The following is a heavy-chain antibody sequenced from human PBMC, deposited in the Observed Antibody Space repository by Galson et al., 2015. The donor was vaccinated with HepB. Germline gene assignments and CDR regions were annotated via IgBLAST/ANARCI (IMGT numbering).Heavy chain of an antibody. V-gene: IGHV1-69*06. Sequence: SVKVSCKASGGTFSSYAISWVRQAPGQGLEWMGGIIPIFGTANYAQKFQGRVTITADKSTSTAYMELSSLRSEDTAVYYCARAAYYYDSSGGIDYWGQGTLVTVSS. CDR3: ARAAYYYDSSGGIDY. D-gene: IGHD3-22*01. CDR1: GGTFSSYA. J-gene: IGHJ4*02. CDR2: IIPIFGTA.